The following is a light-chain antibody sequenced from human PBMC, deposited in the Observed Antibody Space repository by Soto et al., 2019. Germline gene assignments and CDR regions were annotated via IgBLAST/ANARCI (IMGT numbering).Light chain of an antibody. CDR3: QQYNNWPRT. CDR2: GAS. V-gene: IGKV3-15*01. J-gene: IGKJ1*01. Sequence: IVMTQSPGTLSVSPGERATLSCRASQSVSSNLAWYQQQPGQAPSLLIYGASTRATGIPARFSGSGSGTEFALTISSLQSEDFAVYYCQQYNNWPRTFGQGTKVEIK. CDR1: QSVSSN.